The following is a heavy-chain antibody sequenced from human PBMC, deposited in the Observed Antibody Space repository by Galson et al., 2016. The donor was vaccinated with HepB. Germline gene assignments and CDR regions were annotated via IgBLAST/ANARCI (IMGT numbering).Heavy chain of an antibody. CDR3: ARARSGNYPSPLDY. D-gene: IGHD1-26*01. CDR2: IYYSGSA. J-gene: IGHJ4*02. Sequence: SETLSLTCTVSGVSITSNNYYWAWIRQPPGNGLAWIGTIYYSGSAYYNPPLKIRVNISVDTSNNQFSLNLSSVTAADTAVYYCARARSGNYPSPLDYWGQGTLVTVSS. CDR1: GVSITSNNYY. V-gene: IGHV4-39*07.